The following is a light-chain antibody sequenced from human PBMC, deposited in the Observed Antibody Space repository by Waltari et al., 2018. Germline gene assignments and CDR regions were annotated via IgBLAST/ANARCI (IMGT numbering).Light chain of an antibody. CDR2: DAS. J-gene: IGKJ4*01. CDR3: QQYNRWPPLT. CDR1: QSISSN. Sequence: DILMTQSPAALSVSPGERATFSCRACQSISSNLAWYQQKPGQAPRLLIFDASTRATGVPARFRGSGSGTEFTLTISSLQSEDSAIYYCQQYNRWPPLTFGGGTKVEIK. V-gene: IGKV3-15*01.